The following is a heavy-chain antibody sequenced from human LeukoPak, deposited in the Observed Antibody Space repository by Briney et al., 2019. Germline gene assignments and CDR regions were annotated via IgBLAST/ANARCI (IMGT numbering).Heavy chain of an antibody. Sequence: GGSLRLSCAASGFTFGSYSMNRVRQAPGKGLEWVSSISSSSSYIYYADSVKGRFTISRDNAKNSLYLQMNSLRAEDTAVYYCARDRIVRRPGTNWFDPWGQGTLVTVSS. D-gene: IGHD3-22*01. J-gene: IGHJ5*02. V-gene: IGHV3-21*01. CDR3: ARDRIVRRPGTNWFDP. CDR2: ISSSSSYI. CDR1: GFTFGSYS.